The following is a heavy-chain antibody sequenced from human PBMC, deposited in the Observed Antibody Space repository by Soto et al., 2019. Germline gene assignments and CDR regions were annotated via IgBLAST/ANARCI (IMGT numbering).Heavy chain of an antibody. V-gene: IGHV4-59*01. CDR1: GGSISSYY. CDR3: ARQTPSSSWYYYYYDGTDV. CDR2: IYYSGST. Sequence: PSETLSLTCTVSGGSISSYYWSWIRQPPGKGLEWIGYIYYSGSTNYNPSLKSRVTISVDTSKNQFSLKLSSVTAADTAVYYCARQTPSSSWYYYYYDGTDVWGQGTKVTVSS. D-gene: IGHD6-13*01. J-gene: IGHJ6*02.